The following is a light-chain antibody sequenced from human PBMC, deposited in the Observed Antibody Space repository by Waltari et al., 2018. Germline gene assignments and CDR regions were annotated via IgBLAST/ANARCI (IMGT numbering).Light chain of an antibody. CDR3: ASWDDSLNGHWV. CDR2: RSD. V-gene: IGLV1-44*01. CDR1: YSNIGSNV. J-gene: IGLJ3*02. Sequence: QSVLTQPPSASGAPGQRVTISCSGSYSNIGSNVVNWYQQLPGKAPKLLIYRSDRRPSGVPVRFSGSKSDSSASRAIDGLHSEDEADYYCASWDDSLNGHWVFGGGTKVTVL.